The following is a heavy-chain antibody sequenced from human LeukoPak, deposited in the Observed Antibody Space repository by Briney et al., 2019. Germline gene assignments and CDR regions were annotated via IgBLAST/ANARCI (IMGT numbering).Heavy chain of an antibody. CDR3: ARDRGAVTDVFDY. J-gene: IGHJ4*02. D-gene: IGHD6-19*01. V-gene: IGHV3-48*04. Sequence: PGGALRLSCAASGFTFSSYAMSWVRQAPGKGGEWVSYIRSSGTTIHYADSVKGRFTISRENAKNSLYLQMNSLRAEDTAVYYCARDRGAVTDVFDYWGQGTLVPLSS. CDR1: GFTFSSYA. CDR2: IRSSGTTI.